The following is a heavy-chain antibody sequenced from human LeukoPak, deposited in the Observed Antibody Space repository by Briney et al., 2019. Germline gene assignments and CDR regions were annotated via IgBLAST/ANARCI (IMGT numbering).Heavy chain of an antibody. CDR3: ARSFCSGGSCYHYFDY. V-gene: IGHV3-48*03. D-gene: IGHD2-15*01. CDR2: ISSSGSSL. J-gene: IGHJ4*02. Sequence: GGSLRLSCAASGFTFSSYEMNWVRQAPGKGLEWVSYISSSGSSLDYADSVRGRFTISRDNAKNSLYLQMNRLRVEDAAVYYCARSFCSGGSCYHYFDYWGQGTLVTVSS. CDR1: GFTFSSYE.